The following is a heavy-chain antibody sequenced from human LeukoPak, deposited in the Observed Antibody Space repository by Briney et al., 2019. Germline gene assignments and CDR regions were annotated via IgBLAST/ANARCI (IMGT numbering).Heavy chain of an antibody. CDR1: GFIFSDQN. Sequence: GGSLRLSCAASGFIFSDQNMNWVRQAPGKGLEWVSSISSSSSYIYYADSVKGRFTISRDNAKNSLYLQMNSLRAEDTAVYYCARSVAGTGFDYWGQGTLVTVSS. V-gene: IGHV3-21*01. D-gene: IGHD6-19*01. CDR2: ISSSSSYI. J-gene: IGHJ4*02. CDR3: ARSVAGTGFDY.